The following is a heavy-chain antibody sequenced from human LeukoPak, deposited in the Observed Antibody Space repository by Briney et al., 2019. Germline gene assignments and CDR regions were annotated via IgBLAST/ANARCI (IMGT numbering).Heavy chain of an antibody. J-gene: IGHJ4*02. D-gene: IGHD3-10*01. CDR2: ISYDGSNK. V-gene: IGHV3-30-3*01. Sequence: GRSLRLSCAASGFTFSSYAMHWVRQAPGKGLEWVAVISYDGSNKYYADSVKGRFTISRDNSKNTLYLQMNSLRADDTAVYYCAKWEFYYASGSYFPLDYWGQGTLVTVSS. CDR1: GFTFSSYA. CDR3: AKWEFYYASGSYFPLDY.